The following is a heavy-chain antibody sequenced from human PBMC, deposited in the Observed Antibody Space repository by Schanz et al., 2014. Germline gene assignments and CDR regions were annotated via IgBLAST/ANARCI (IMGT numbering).Heavy chain of an antibody. Sequence: EVQLVESGGDLVQPGGSQRLSCAASGFIVSSTYMTWVRQAPGKGLEWVSYISRSSSTIYYADSVRGRFTISRDNSKDTLYLQMSGLTPEDTAVYYCARGPIPIQGVPMDFWGQGTLVTVSS. D-gene: IGHD3-10*01. CDR3: ARGPIPIQGVPMDF. V-gene: IGHV3-48*01. J-gene: IGHJ4*02. CDR1: GFIVSSTY. CDR2: ISRSSSTI.